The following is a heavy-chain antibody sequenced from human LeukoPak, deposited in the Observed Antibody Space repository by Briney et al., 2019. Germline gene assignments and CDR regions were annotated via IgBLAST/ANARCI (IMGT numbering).Heavy chain of an antibody. CDR3: ARDPSSGWYEGYFDY. CDR1: GYSISSGYY. D-gene: IGHD6-19*01. CDR2: SYRSGST. V-gene: IGHV4-38-2*02. J-gene: IGHJ4*02. Sequence: PSETLSLTCTVSGYSISSGYYWGWIRQPPGKGLEGIGSSYRSGSTYYNPSLKSRVTISVDTSKNQFSLKLSSVTAADTAVYYCARDPSSGWYEGYFDYWGQGTLVTVSS.